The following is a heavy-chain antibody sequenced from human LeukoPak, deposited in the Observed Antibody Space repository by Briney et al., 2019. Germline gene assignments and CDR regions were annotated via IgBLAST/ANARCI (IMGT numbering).Heavy chain of an antibody. Sequence: GGSLRPSCAASGFTFDDYAMHWVRQAPGKGLEWVSLISWDGGSTYYADSVKGRFTISRDNSKNSLYLQMNSLRAEDTALYYCAKGSNYDSSGYNDYWGQGTLVTVSS. J-gene: IGHJ4*02. V-gene: IGHV3-43D*03. CDR3: AKGSNYDSSGYNDY. CDR1: GFTFDDYA. D-gene: IGHD3-22*01. CDR2: ISWDGGST.